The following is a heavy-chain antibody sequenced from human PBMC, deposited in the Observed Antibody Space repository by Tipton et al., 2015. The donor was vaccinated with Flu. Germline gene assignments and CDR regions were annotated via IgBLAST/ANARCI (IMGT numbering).Heavy chain of an antibody. CDR3: ARAIQGGRRKYYFDY. J-gene: IGHJ4*02. V-gene: IGHV4-59*01. CDR2: IYYSGST. Sequence: TLSLTCTVSGGSISSYYWSWIRQPPGKGLEWIGYIYYSGSTNYNPSLKSRVTISVDTSKNQFSLKLSSVTAADTAVYYCARAIQGGRRKYYFDYWGQGTLFTVSS. D-gene: IGHD3-16*01. CDR1: GGSISSYY.